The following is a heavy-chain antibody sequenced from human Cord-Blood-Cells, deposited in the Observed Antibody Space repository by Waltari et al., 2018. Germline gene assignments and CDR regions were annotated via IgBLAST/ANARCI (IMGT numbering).Heavy chain of an antibody. D-gene: IGHD2-2*01. CDR2: IYYSGST. CDR1: GGPISSYY. V-gene: IGHV4-59*01. Sequence: QVQLQESGPGLVKPSETLSLTCTVSGGPISSYYWSWIRQPPGNGLEWIGYIYYSGSTNYNPSLKSRVTISVDTSKNQFSLKLSSVTAADTAVYYCASGSYCSSTSCYYYYYYYMDVWGKGTTVTVSS. CDR3: ASGSYCSSTSCYYYYYYYMDV. J-gene: IGHJ6*03.